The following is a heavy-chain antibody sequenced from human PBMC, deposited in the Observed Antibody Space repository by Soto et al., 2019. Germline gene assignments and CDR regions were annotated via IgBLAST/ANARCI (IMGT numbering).Heavy chain of an antibody. Sequence: GASVKVSCKASGYSFTDYDLQWGRQAAGQGLEWLGRINPKSGGTSTAQKFQGWVTMTRDRYISTVYMELTRLRSDDTAVYFCARGHSTDCSNGVCSFFYNHEMDVWGQGTTVTVSS. CDR3: ARGHSTDCSNGVCSFFYNHEMDV. D-gene: IGHD2-8*01. CDR1: GYSFTDYD. CDR2: INPKSGGT. V-gene: IGHV1-2*04. J-gene: IGHJ6*02.